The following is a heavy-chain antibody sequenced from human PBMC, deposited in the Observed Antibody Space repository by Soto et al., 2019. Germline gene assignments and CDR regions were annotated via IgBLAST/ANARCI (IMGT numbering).Heavy chain of an antibody. V-gene: IGHV1-69*13. CDR2: IIPIFGTA. Sequence: GASVKVSCKASGGTFSSYAISWVRQAPGQGLEWMGGIIPIFGTANYAQKFQGRVTITADESTSTAYMELSSLRSEDTAVYYCAGYYYDSSGNNILYAYWGQGTLVTVSS. D-gene: IGHD3-22*01. CDR1: GGTFSSYA. CDR3: AGYYYDSSGNNILYAY. J-gene: IGHJ4*02.